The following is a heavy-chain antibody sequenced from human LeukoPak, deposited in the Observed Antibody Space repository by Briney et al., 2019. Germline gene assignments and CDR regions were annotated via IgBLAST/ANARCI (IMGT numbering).Heavy chain of an antibody. J-gene: IGHJ3*02. CDR1: GGSISSSSYY. CDR2: IYYSGST. V-gene: IGHV4-39*07. Sequence: SETLSLTCTVSGGSISSSSYYWGWIRQPPGKGLEWIGSIYYSGSTYYNPSLKSRVTISVDTSKNQFSLKLSSVTAADTAVYYCARVGLVHLQDDAFDIWGKGTMVTVSS. D-gene: IGHD6-6*01. CDR3: ARVGLVHLQDDAFDI.